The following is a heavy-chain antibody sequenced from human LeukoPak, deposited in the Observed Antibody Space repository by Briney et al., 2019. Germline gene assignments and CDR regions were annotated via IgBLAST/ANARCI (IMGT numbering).Heavy chain of an antibody. V-gene: IGHV1-18*01. CDR2: ISAYNGNT. D-gene: IGHD2-2*01. Sequence: ASVKVSSKASGYTFTIYGISWVRQAPGQGREWMGWISAYNGNTNYAQKLQGRVTMTTDTSTSTAYMELRSLRSDDTAVYYCARDPYCSSTSCPAPMDVWGKGTTVTVSS. CDR3: ARDPYCSSTSCPAPMDV. J-gene: IGHJ6*03. CDR1: GYTFTIYG.